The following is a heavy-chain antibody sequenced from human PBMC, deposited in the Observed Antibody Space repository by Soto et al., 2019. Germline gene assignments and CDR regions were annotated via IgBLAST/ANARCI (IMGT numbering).Heavy chain of an antibody. CDR2: ISYDGSNK. CDR1: GFTFSSYA. D-gene: IGHD4-17*01. CDR3: ASLGDDYGDYYFDY. V-gene: IGHV3-30-3*01. J-gene: IGHJ4*02. Sequence: GGSLRLSCAASGFTFSSYAMHWVRQAPGKGLEWVAVISYDGSNKYYADSVKGRFTISRDNSKNTLYLQMNSLRAEDTAVYYCASLGDDYGDYYFDYWGQGTLVTVSS.